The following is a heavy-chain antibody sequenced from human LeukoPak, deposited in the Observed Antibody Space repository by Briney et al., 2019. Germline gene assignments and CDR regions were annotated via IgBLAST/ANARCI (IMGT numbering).Heavy chain of an antibody. CDR3: ARAYGPIPFDY. CDR1: DDSITIYY. V-gene: IGHV4-59*01. J-gene: IGHJ4*02. D-gene: IGHD3-10*01. CDR2: IYYSGST. Sequence: SETLSLTCTVSDDSITIYYWTWIRQPPGKGLEWIGYIYYSGSTNYNPSLKSRVTISVDTSKNQFSLKLSSVTAADTAVYYCARAYGPIPFDYWGQGTLVTVSS.